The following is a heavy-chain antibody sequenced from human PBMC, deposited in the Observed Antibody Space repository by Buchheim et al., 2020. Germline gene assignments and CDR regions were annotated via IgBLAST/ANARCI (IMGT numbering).Heavy chain of an antibody. CDR2: IGVGGDT. CDR1: GFTFSNYE. V-gene: IGHV3-13*04. CDR3: SRGAGELELRTMDV. D-gene: IGHD1-7*01. J-gene: IGHJ6*02. Sequence: EVQLVESGGGLVEPGGSLRLSCAASGFTFSNYEMHWVRQVIGKGLEWVSTIGVGGDTYYPGSVKGRFTISRENAKNSLFLPMNSRRAGDTAVYYCSRGAGELELRTMDVWGQGTT.